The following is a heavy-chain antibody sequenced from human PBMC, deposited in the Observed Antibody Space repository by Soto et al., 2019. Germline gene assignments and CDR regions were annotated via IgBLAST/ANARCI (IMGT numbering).Heavy chain of an antibody. V-gene: IGHV4-30-4*02. CDR2: IYNGGST. J-gene: IGHJ4*02. CDR3: ARDTGGRVAVAGTFDY. Sequence: PSETLSLTCTVSGGSISNVNYCWSWIRQSPDKGLEWIGHIYNGGSTYSNPSLKSRVTISVDTSKNQFSLKLSSVTAADTAVYYCARDTGGRVAVAGTFDYWGQGTLVTVSS. D-gene: IGHD6-19*01. CDR1: GGSISNVNYC.